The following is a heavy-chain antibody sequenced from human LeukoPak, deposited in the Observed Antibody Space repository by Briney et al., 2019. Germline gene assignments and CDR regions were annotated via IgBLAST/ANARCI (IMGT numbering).Heavy chain of an antibody. D-gene: IGHD2-15*01. J-gene: IGHJ5*02. CDR1: GYTFTGYY. CDR3: ARELIVVNWFDP. Sequence: ASVKVSCKASGYTFTGYYMHWVRQAPRQGLEWMGRINPNSGGTNYAQKFQGRVTMTRDTSISTAYMELSRLRSDDTAVYYCARELIVVNWFDPWGQGTLVTVSS. V-gene: IGHV1-2*06. CDR2: INPNSGGT.